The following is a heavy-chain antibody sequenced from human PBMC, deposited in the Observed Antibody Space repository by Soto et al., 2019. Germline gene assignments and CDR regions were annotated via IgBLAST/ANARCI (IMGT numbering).Heavy chain of an antibody. D-gene: IGHD4-17*01. J-gene: IGHJ4*02. Sequence: GASVKVSCKASGYSFTTYGMNWVPQAPGQGLEWMGWFNTYTGNPTYAQGFTGRFVFSMDTSASTAYLQISSLKAEDMAVYYCAKESALHGDYFDYWGQGTLVTVSS. V-gene: IGHV7-4-1*02. CDR1: GYSFTTYG. CDR2: FNTYTGNP. CDR3: AKESALHGDYFDY.